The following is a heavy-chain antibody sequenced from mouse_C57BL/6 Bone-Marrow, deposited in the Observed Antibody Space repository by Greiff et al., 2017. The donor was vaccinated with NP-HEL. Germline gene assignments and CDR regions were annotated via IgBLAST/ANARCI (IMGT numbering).Heavy chain of an antibody. CDR2: INPYNGGT. V-gene: IGHV1-19*01. Sequence: VQLQQSGPVLVKPGASVKMSCKASGYTFTDYYMNWVKQSHGKSLEWIGVINPYNGGTSYNPKFKGKATLTVDKSSSTAYMELNSLTSEDAAVYYCARGGYYPAWFAYWGQGTLVTVSA. CDR3: ARGGYYPAWFAY. D-gene: IGHD1-1*01. CDR1: GYTFTDYY. J-gene: IGHJ3*01.